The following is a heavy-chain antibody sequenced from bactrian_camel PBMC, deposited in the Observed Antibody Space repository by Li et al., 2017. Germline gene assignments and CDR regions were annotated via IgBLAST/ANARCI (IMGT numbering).Heavy chain of an antibody. CDR1: GFTFSRYS. D-gene: IGHD3*01. Sequence: HVQLVESGGGSVQAGGSLRLSCATSGFTFSRYSMGWFHQAPGKEREGVATIASDGSTVYADSVRGRFTISKDNAKNTVYLQMDSLKPEDTAMYYCAAHRPISQWPNDRCSLQMVIQEYNYWGRGTQVTVS. CDR3: AAHRPISQWPNDRCSLQMVIQEYNY. V-gene: IGHV3S53*01. J-gene: IGHJ4*01. CDR2: IASDGST.